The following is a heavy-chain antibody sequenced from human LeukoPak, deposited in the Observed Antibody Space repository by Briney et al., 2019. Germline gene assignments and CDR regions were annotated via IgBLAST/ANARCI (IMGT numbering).Heavy chain of an antibody. Sequence: ASVKVSCKASGYAFTSYGISWVRQAPGQGLEWMGWISVNNGNTHYAQKFQGRVTMTTDTSTSTAYMEVRSLSSDDTAVYYCAREGYDLDAFDIWGQGTMVTVSS. CDR3: AREGYDLDAFDI. D-gene: IGHD3-22*01. V-gene: IGHV1-18*01. CDR2: ISVNNGNT. CDR1: GYAFTSYG. J-gene: IGHJ3*02.